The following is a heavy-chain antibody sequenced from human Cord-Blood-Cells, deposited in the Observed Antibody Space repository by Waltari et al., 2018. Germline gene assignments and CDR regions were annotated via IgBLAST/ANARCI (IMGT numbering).Heavy chain of an antibody. Sequence: QVQLVQSGAEVKKPGSSVKVSCKASGGTFSSYAISWVRQAPGQGLEWMGGFIPIFGTANYAQKFQGRVTMTADKSTSTAYMELSSLRSEDTAVYYCAYYDFWSGHYYYYMDVWGKGTTVTVSS. CDR3: AYYDFWSGHYYYYMDV. CDR2: FIPIFGTA. D-gene: IGHD3-3*01. V-gene: IGHV1-69*06. J-gene: IGHJ6*03. CDR1: GGTFSSYA.